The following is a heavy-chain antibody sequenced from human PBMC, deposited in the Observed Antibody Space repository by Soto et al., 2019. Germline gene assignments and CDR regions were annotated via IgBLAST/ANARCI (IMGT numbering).Heavy chain of an antibody. J-gene: IGHJ5*02. CDR2: IYSGGST. V-gene: IGHV3-53*01. CDR3: ARDQEQVVPIRSDS. Sequence: GGSLRLSCAASGFTVSSNYMTWVRQAPGKGLEWVAVIYSGGSTFYADSVKGRFTISRDNSKNTLYLQMNSLRAEDTAVYYCARDQEQVVPIRSDSWGRGPVVTVPT. CDR1: GFTVSSNY. D-gene: IGHD6-13*01.